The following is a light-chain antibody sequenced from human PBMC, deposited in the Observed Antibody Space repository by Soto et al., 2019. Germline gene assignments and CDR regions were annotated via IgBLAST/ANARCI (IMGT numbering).Light chain of an antibody. V-gene: IGKV1-39*01. CDR3: QQSYTTLLT. Sequence: DIQLTQSPSSLSASVGDSVTLTCRASQTINRYLNWYQHKPGKAPKILIYAASSLQRGVPSRFSGSGSGTHFTLTMSSLEPEDFATYYCQQSYTTLLTFGGGTRVEI. J-gene: IGKJ4*01. CDR2: AAS. CDR1: QTINRY.